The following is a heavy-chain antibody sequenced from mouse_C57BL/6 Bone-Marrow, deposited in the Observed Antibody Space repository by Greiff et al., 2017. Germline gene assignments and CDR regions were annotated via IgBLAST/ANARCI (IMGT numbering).Heavy chain of an antibody. D-gene: IGHD2-3*01. V-gene: IGHV14-3*01. CDR2: IDPANGNT. Sequence: EVQGVESVAELVRPGASVKLSCTASGFNIKNTYMHWVKQRPEQGLEWIGRIDPANGNTKYAPKFQGKATITADTSSNTAYLQLSSLTSEDTAIYCCASARFYDGYYGYFDYWGQGTTLTVSS. CDR1: GFNIKNTY. J-gene: IGHJ2*01. CDR3: ASARFYDGYYGYFDY.